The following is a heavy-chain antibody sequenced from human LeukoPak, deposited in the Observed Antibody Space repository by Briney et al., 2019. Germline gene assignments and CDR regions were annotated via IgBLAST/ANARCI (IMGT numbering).Heavy chain of an antibody. V-gene: IGHV3-48*03. J-gene: IGHJ3*02. CDR2: ISSSGSTI. Sequence: GGSLRLSCAASGFTFSSYEMNWVRQAPGKGLEWVSYISSSGSTIYYADSVKGRFTISRDNAKNSLYLQMSSLRAEDTAVYYCASVYCTNGVCLDAFDIWGQGTMVTVSS. CDR3: ASVYCTNGVCLDAFDI. CDR1: GFTFSSYE. D-gene: IGHD2-8*01.